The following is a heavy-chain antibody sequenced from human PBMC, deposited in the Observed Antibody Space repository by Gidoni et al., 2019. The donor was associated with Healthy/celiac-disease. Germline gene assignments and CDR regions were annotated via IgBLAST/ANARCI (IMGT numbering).Heavy chain of an antibody. CDR2: ISWNSGSI. CDR1: GFTFDDYA. Sequence: EVQLVESGGGLVQPGRSLRLSCAASGFTFDDYAMHWVRQAPGKGLEWVSGISWNSGSIGYADSVKGRFTISRDNAKNSLYLQMNSLRAEDTALYYCAKSVGSSPYNWFDPWGQGTLVTVSS. D-gene: IGHD6-6*01. CDR3: AKSVGSSPYNWFDP. J-gene: IGHJ5*02. V-gene: IGHV3-9*01.